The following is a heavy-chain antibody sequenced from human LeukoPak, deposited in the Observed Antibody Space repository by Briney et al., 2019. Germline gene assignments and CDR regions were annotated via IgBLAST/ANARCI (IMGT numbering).Heavy chain of an antibody. V-gene: IGHV1-18*01. CDR1: GYTFTSYG. Sequence: GASVKVSCKASGYTFTSYGISWVRQAPGQGLEWMGWISAYNGNTNYAQKLQGRVTMTTDTSTSTAYMELRSLRSDDTAVYYCAREAQMVRGDRRGVCDYWGQGTLVTVSS. J-gene: IGHJ4*02. CDR3: AREAQMVRGDRRGVCDY. D-gene: IGHD3-10*01. CDR2: ISAYNGNT.